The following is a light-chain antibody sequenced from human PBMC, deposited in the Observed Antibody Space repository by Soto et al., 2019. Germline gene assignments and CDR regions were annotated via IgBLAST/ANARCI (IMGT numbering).Light chain of an antibody. CDR1: QTLTTRF. CDR2: GAS. Sequence: EIVLTQSPGTLSLSPGERATLSCMASQTLTTRFLAWYQQKPGQAPRLLIYGASSRATGIPDRFSGSGSGTEYTLTLSRLEPEDFAVYSCQQYADLQYTFGQKTNLEIK. CDR3: QQYADLQYT. J-gene: IGKJ2*01. V-gene: IGKV3-20*01.